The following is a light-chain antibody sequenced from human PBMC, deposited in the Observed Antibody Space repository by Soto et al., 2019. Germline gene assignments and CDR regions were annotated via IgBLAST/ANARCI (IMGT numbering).Light chain of an antibody. CDR3: QQYGSSGT. CDR2: GAS. Sequence: EIVVTQSPATLSLSPGERATLSCRASQSVSSSYLAWYQQKPGQAPRLLIYGASNRATGIPDRFSGSGSGKDFTLTISRLEPEDFAVYYCQQYGSSGTFGQGTKVDIK. J-gene: IGKJ1*01. CDR1: QSVSSSY. V-gene: IGKV3-20*01.